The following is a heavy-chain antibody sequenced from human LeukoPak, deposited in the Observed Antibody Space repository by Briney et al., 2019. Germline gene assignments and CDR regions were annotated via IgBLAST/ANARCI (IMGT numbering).Heavy chain of an antibody. V-gene: IGHV4-39*02. Sequence: PSETLSLTRTVSGDSINSGSYHWGWIRQPPGKGLEWIGSIQHSGNTYYNPSLKSRLTISVDTSKNQFSLKLNSVTAADTAVYYCARDGSHWGQGTLVTVSS. D-gene: IGHD2-2*03. CDR2: IQHSGNT. J-gene: IGHJ4*02. CDR1: GDSINSGSYH. CDR3: ARDGSH.